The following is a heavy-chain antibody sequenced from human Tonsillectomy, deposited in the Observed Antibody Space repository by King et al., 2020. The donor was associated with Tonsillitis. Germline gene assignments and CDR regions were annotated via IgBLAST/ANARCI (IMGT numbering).Heavy chain of an antibody. CDR3: ARSSGGSGSYAEY. CDR1: GFTVSNNY. D-gene: IGHD3-10*01. Sequence: VQLVESGGGLVQPGGSLRLSCAASGFTVSNNYMTWVRQAPGKGLEWVSVIYSGGSTYYADSVKGRFTISRDNSKNTLYLQMNSLRAEDTAVYYCARSSGGSGSYAEYWGQGTLVTVAS. V-gene: IGHV3-66*01. J-gene: IGHJ4*02. CDR2: IYSGGST.